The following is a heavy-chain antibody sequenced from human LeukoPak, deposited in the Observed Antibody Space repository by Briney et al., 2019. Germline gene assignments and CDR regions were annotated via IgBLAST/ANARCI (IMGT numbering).Heavy chain of an antibody. CDR3: ARDPSTYYYDSSGSYYFDY. J-gene: IGHJ4*02. CDR1: GFTFSTYW. CDR2: IKQDGSGK. V-gene: IGHV3-7*03. Sequence: GGSLRLSCAASGFTFSTYWISWVRQAPGKGLEWVANIKQDGSGKYYVDSVKGRFTISRDNAKNSLYLQMNSLRAEDTALNYCARDPSTYYYDSSGSYYFDYWGQGTLVTVSS. D-gene: IGHD3-22*01.